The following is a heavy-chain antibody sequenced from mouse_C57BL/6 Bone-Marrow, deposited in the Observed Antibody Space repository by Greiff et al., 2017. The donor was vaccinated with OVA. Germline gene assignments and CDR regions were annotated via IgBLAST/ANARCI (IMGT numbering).Heavy chain of an antibody. CDR2: ISSGGDYI. Sequence: EVQGVESGEGLVKPGGSLKLSCAASGFTFSSYAMSWVRQTPEKRLEWVAYISSGGDYIYYADTVKGRFTISRDNARNTLYLQMSSLKSEDTAMYYCASQRGSWFAYWGQGTLVTVSA. CDR3: ASQRGSWFAY. V-gene: IGHV5S21*01. CDR1: GFTFSSYA. J-gene: IGHJ3*01.